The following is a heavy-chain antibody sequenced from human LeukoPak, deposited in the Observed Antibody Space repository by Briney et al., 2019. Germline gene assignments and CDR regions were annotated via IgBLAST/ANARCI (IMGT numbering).Heavy chain of an antibody. V-gene: IGHV1-69*05. CDR2: IIPIFGTA. CDR3: ARDREATYDSSGYYDY. J-gene: IGHJ4*02. CDR1: GGTFSSYA. Sequence: SVKVSCKASGGTFSSYAISWVRQAPGQGLEWMGGIIPIFGTANYAQKFQGRVTVTTDESTSTAYMELSSLRSEDTAVYYCARDREATYDSSGYYDYWGQGTLVTVSS. D-gene: IGHD3-22*01.